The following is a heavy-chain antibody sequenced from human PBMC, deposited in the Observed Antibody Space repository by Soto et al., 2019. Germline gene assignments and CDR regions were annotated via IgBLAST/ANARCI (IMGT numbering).Heavy chain of an antibody. J-gene: IGHJ4*02. Sequence: PSETLSLTCAVYGGSFSGYYWSWIRQPPWKGLEWIGEINHSGSTNYNPSLKSRVTISVDTSKNQFSLKLSSVTAADTAVYYCARSYMVRGVPPLDYWGQGTLVTVSS. CDR3: ARSYMVRGVPPLDY. V-gene: IGHV4-34*01. D-gene: IGHD3-10*01. CDR2: INHSGST. CDR1: GGSFSGYY.